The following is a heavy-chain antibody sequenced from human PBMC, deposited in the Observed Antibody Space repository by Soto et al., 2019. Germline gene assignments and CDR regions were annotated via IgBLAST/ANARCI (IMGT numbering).Heavy chain of an antibody. Sequence: QVQLVESGGGVVQPGRSLRLSCAASGFTFSNYGMHWVRQAPGKGLEWVAVVWYDGSNKYYADSVKGRFTISRDTSKNTLYLQMNRLRAEDTAVYYCASEYCSGGSCYYYGMDVWCQGTTVTVSS. J-gene: IGHJ6*02. D-gene: IGHD2-15*01. CDR1: GFTFSNYG. CDR2: VWYDGSNK. CDR3: ASEYCSGGSCYYYGMDV. V-gene: IGHV3-33*01.